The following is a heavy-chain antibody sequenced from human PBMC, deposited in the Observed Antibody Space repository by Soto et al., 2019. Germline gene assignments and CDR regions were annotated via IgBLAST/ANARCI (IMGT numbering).Heavy chain of an antibody. CDR3: ARSNGPYDSSGYYSDYFDY. J-gene: IGHJ4*02. Sequence: GGSLRLSCAASGFTFSSYGMHWVRQAPGKGLEWVAVIWYDGSNKYYADSVKGRFTISRDNSKNTLYLQMNSLRAEDTAVYYCARSNGPYDSSGYYSDYFDYWGQGTLVTVSS. D-gene: IGHD3-22*01. V-gene: IGHV3-33*01. CDR1: GFTFSSYG. CDR2: IWYDGSNK.